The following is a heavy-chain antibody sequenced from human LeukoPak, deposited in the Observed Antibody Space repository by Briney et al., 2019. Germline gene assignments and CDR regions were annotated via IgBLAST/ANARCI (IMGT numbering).Heavy chain of an antibody. CDR1: GFTFSSYG. J-gene: IGHJ5*02. D-gene: IGHD6-19*01. V-gene: IGHV3-30*18. Sequence: PGGSLRLSCAASGFTFSSYGMHWVRQAPGKGLEWVAVISYDGSNKYYADSVKGRFTISRDNSKNTLYLQMNSLRAEDTAVYYCAKTAVAGTLYNWFDPWGQGTLVTVSS. CDR3: AKTAVAGTLYNWFDP. CDR2: ISYDGSNK.